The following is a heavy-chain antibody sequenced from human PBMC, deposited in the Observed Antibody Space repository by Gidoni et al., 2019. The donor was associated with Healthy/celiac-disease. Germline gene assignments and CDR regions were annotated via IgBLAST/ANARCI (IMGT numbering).Heavy chain of an antibody. CDR2: INHSGST. CDR1: GGSFSGYY. J-gene: IGHJ4*02. V-gene: IGHV4-34*01. Sequence: QVQLQQWGAGLLKPSETLSLTCAVYGGSFSGYYWSWLRQPPGKGLEWIGEINHSGSTNYNPSLKSRVTISVDTSKNQFSLKLSSVTAADTAVYYCARSGRSNPFRVYFDYWGQGTLVTVSS. D-gene: IGHD3-10*01. CDR3: ARSGRSNPFRVYFDY.